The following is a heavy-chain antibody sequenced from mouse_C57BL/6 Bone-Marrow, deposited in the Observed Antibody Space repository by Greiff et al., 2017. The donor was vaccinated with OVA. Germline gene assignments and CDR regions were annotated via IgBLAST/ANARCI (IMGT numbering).Heavy chain of an antibody. CDR2: INPGSGGT. V-gene: IGHV1-54*01. J-gene: IGHJ1*03. D-gene: IGHD4-1*01. CDR3: ASGFDV. Sequence: QVQLQQSGAELVRPGTSVKVSCKASGYAFTNYLIEWVKQRPGQGLEWIGVINPGSGGTNYNEKFKGKATLTADKSSSTAYMQLSSLTSEDSAVYFCASGFDVWGTGTTVTVSS. CDR1: GYAFTNYL.